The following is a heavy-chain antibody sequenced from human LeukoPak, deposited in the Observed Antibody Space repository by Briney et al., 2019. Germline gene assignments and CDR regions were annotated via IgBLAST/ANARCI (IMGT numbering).Heavy chain of an antibody. Sequence: SQTLSLTCAVSGGSSRSGDYYWSWIRQPPGKGLEWIGEINHSGSTNYNPSLKSRVTISVDTSKNQFSLKLSSVTAADTAVYYCARGRNWGIDYWGQGTLVTVSS. CDR1: GGSSRSGDYY. D-gene: IGHD7-27*01. CDR3: ARGRNWGIDY. J-gene: IGHJ4*02. V-gene: IGHV4-30-2*01. CDR2: INHSGST.